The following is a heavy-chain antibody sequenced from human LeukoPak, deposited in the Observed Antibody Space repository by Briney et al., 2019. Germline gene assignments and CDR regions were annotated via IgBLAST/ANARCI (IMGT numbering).Heavy chain of an antibody. CDR2: INPNSGGT. CDR3: ARDQRAYDFWSGDY. J-gene: IGHJ4*02. V-gene: IGHV1-2*02. D-gene: IGHD3-3*01. Sequence: GASVKVSCKASGYTFTGYYMHWVRQAPGQGLEWMGWINPNSGGTNYAQKFQGRVTMTRDTSISTAYMELSRLRSDDTAVYYCARDQRAYDFWSGDYWGQGTLVTVSS. CDR1: GYTFTGYY.